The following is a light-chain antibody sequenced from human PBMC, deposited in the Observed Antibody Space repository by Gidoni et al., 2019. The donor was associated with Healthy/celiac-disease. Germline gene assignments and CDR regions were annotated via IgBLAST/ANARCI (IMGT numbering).Light chain of an antibody. CDR2: AAS. V-gene: IGKV1-39*01. CDR1: QSISSY. Sequence: DRVTITCRASQSISSYLNWYQQKPGKAPKLLIYAASSLQSGVPSRFSGSGSGTDFTLTISSLQPEDFATYYCQQSYSTPITFGQGTRLEIK. J-gene: IGKJ5*01. CDR3: QQSYSTPIT.